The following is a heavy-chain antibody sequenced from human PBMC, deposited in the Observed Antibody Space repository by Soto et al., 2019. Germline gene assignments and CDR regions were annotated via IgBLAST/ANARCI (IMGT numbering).Heavy chain of an antibody. Sequence: QVQLVESGGGVVQPGRSLRLSCSASRFSFSSYDMHWVRQAPGKGLEWVAATSYDGGNEYYAGSVKGRFTVSRDNSKNILYLQMDSLRPEDTDVYFCASGFFEGHWGQGTLVTVSS. V-gene: IGHV3-30-3*01. D-gene: IGHD3-10*01. CDR1: RFSFSSYD. CDR3: ASGFFEGH. CDR2: TSYDGGNE. J-gene: IGHJ4*02.